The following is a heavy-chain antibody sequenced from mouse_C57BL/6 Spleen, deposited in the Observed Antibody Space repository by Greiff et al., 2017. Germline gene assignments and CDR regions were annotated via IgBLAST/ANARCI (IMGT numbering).Heavy chain of an antibody. J-gene: IGHJ1*03. V-gene: IGHV5-17*01. D-gene: IGHD4-1*01. CDR2: ISSGSSTI. Sequence: EVKLMESGGGLVKPGGSLKLSCAASGFTFSDYGMHWVRQAPEKGLEWVAYISSGSSTIYYADTVKGRFTISRDNDKNTLFLQMTSLRSEDTAMYYCARKLGLYWYFDVWGTGTTVTVSS. CDR1: GFTFSDYG. CDR3: ARKLGLYWYFDV.